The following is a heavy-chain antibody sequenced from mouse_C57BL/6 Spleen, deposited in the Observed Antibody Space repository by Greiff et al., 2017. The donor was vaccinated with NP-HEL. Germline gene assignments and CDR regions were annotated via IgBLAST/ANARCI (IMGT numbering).Heavy chain of an antibody. V-gene: IGHV3-6*01. CDR2: ISYDGSN. CDR1: GYSITSGYY. Sequence: EVQLVESGPGLVKPSPSLSLTCSVTGYSITSGYYWNLIRQFPGNNLEWMGYISYDGSNNYNPSLKNRISITRDTSKNQFFLKLNSVTTEDTATYYCARWGSSSYDYAMDYWGQGTSVTVSS. CDR3: ARWGSSSYDYAMDY. D-gene: IGHD1-1*01. J-gene: IGHJ4*01.